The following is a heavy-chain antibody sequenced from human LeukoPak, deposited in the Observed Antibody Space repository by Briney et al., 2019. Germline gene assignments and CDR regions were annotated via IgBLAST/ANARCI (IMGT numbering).Heavy chain of an antibody. CDR1: GFTFSSYA. J-gene: IGHJ4*02. V-gene: IGHV3-23*01. D-gene: IGHD5-12*01. CDR2: ISGSGGST. CDR3: AKETGYSGYDYGDY. Sequence: GGSLRLACAASGFTFSSYAMSWVRQAPGKGLERVSGISGSGGSTYYADSVKGRFTISRDNSKNTLYLQMNSLRAEDTAVYYCAKETGYSGYDYGDYWGQGTLVTDSS.